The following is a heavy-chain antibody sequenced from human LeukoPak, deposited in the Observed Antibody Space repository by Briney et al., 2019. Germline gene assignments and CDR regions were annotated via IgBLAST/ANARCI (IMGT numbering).Heavy chain of an antibody. V-gene: IGHV4-4*07. CDR2: IYNGGST. Sequence: SETLSLTCIVSGASISNYYWSWIRQPAGKGPEWIGRIYNGGSTNYNFSLRSRITMSLDTSKNQFSLKLTSVTAADTAVYYCARFGGSGDTRGYFDNWGQGTLVTVSS. J-gene: IGHJ4*02. CDR3: ARFGGSGDTRGYFDN. D-gene: IGHD2-15*01. CDR1: GASISNYY.